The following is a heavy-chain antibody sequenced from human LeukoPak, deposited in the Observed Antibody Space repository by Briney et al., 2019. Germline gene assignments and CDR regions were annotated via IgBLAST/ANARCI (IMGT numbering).Heavy chain of an antibody. V-gene: IGHV4-59*04. D-gene: IGHD2-2*03. CDR3: AHLDSSLDAFDI. CDR2: IYYSGST. CDR1: GGSISSYY. J-gene: IGHJ3*02. Sequence: SETLSLTCTVSGGSISSYYWSWIRQPPGKGLEWIGSIYYSGSTYYNPSLKSRVTISVDTSKNQFSLKLSSVTAADTAVYYCAHLDSSLDAFDIWGQGTMVTVSS.